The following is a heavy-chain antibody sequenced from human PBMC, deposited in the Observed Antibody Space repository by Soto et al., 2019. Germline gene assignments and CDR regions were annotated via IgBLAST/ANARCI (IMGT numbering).Heavy chain of an antibody. CDR1: GFIFSSYA. V-gene: IGHV3-23*01. D-gene: IGHD6-19*01. Sequence: GGSLRLSCAASGFIFSSYAMSWVRQAPGKGLEWVSGISGGGGSTYYADSVKGRFTISRDNSKNTLYLQMNRLRAEDTAVYYCAKARGEVAGTDYYFDYWGQGTLVTVSS. J-gene: IGHJ4*02. CDR2: ISGGGGST. CDR3: AKARGEVAGTDYYFDY.